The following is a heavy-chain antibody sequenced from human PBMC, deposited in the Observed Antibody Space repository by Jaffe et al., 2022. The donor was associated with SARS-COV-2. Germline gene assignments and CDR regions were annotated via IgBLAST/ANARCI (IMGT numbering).Heavy chain of an antibody. V-gene: IGHV3-30-3*01. J-gene: IGHJ4*02. D-gene: IGHD2-21*02. CDR2: ISYDGSNK. CDR1: GFTFSSYA. Sequence: QVQLVESGGGVVQPGRSLRLSCAASGFTFSSYAMHWVRQAPGKGLEWVAVISYDGSNKYYADSVKGRFTISRDNSKNTLYLQMNSLRAEDTAVYYCARGDTQILVVTALIFRDWGQGTLVTVSS. CDR3: ARGDTQILVVTALIFRD.